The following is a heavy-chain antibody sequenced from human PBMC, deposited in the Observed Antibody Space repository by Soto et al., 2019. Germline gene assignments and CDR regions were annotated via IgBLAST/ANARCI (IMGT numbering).Heavy chain of an antibody. CDR2: INPNSGGT. J-gene: IGHJ3*02. Sequence: ASAKVSCKASGYTFTGYYMHWVRQAPGQGLEWMGWINPNSGGTNYAQKFQGRVTMTRDTSISTAYMELSRLRSDDTAVYYCARDSQYCTNGVCYTDAFDIWGQGTMVTVSS. D-gene: IGHD2-8*01. CDR3: ARDSQYCTNGVCYTDAFDI. V-gene: IGHV1-2*02. CDR1: GYTFTGYY.